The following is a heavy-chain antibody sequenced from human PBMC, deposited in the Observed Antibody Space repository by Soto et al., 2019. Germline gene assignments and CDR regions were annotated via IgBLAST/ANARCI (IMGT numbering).Heavy chain of an antibody. V-gene: IGHV1-69*01. D-gene: IGHD3-22*01. CDR2: IIPVFQTA. Sequence: QEQLVQSGAEVKKPGSSVKVSCKASGGLFSSYPISWVRQVPGQGLEWMGGIIPVFQTAYYTQRFQGRVTITADESTNTAYRELRSLRSADTAIYYCARGGSGYTWFNEFWGQGTLVTVSS. CDR1: GGLFSSYP. CDR3: ARGGSGYTWFNEF. J-gene: IGHJ4*02.